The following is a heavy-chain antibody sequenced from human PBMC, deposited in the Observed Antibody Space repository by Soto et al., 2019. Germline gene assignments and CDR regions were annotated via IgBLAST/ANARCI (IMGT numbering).Heavy chain of an antibody. D-gene: IGHD3-22*01. V-gene: IGHV5-51*01. J-gene: IGHJ4*02. CDR1: GYRFTTYW. CDR2: IYPDDSDT. CDR3: ARHGIGNSGYDSYDF. Sequence: GESLKISCKGSGYRFTTYWLGWLRQMPGKGLEWMGVIYPDDSDTRYSPSFQGQVTISADKSINTAYLQWSSLKASDTAMYYCARHGIGNSGYDSYDFWGQGTLVTVSS.